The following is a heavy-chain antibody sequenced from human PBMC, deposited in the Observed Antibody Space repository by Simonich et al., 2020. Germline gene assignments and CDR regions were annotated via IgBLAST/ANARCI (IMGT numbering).Heavy chain of an antibody. J-gene: IGHJ4*02. D-gene: IGHD7-27*01. CDR1: GGYISSSSYY. V-gene: IGHV4-39*01. CDR3: ARGNWGFDY. Sequence: QLQLQESGPGLVKPSETLSLTCTVSGGYISSSSYYWGWIRQPPGKGLEWIGSIYYSGRTYSTPSLKRRVTISVDTSKNQFSLKLSSVTAADTAVYYCARGNWGFDYWGQGTLVTVSS. CDR2: IYYSGRT.